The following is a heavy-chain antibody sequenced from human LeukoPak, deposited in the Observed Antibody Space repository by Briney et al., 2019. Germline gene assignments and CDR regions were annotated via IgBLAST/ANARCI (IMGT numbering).Heavy chain of an antibody. J-gene: IGHJ4*02. D-gene: IGHD3-3*01. CDR1: GYTFTSYG. CDR3: ARDPLTIFGVVIMDLDY. CDR2: ISAYNGNT. Sequence: VASVKVSCKASGYTFTSYGISWVRQAPGQGLEWMGWISAYNGNTNYAQKFQGRVTMTTDTSTSTAYMELRSLRSDDTAVYYCARDPLTIFGVVIMDLDYWGQGTLVTVSS. V-gene: IGHV1-18*01.